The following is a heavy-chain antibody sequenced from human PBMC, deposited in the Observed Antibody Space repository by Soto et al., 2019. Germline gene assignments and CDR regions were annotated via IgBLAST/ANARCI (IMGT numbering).Heavy chain of an antibody. V-gene: IGHV3-23*01. CDR2: ISGSGGST. D-gene: IGHD3-10*01. Sequence: GGSLRLSCAASGFTFSSYAMSWVRQAPGKGLEWVSAISGSGGSTYYADSVKGRFTISRDNAKNSLYLQMNSLRAEDTAVYYCARDSTYYYGSGSYYLNWFDPWGQGTLVTVSS. CDR3: ARDSTYYYGSGSYYLNWFDP. CDR1: GFTFSSYA. J-gene: IGHJ5*02.